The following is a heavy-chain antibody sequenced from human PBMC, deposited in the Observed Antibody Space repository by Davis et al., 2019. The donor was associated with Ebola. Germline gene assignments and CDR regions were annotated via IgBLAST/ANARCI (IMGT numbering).Heavy chain of an antibody. CDR2: IYYSGST. V-gene: IGHV4-4*02. CDR1: GGSISSSNW. CDR3: ARGPKRGWYFYY. J-gene: IGHJ4*02. Sequence: SETLSLTCAVSGGSISSSNWWSWVRQPPGKGLEWIGSIYYSGSTYYNPSLKSRVTISVDTSKNQFSLKLSSVTAADTAVYYCARGPKRGWYFYYWGQGTLVTVSS. D-gene: IGHD6-19*01.